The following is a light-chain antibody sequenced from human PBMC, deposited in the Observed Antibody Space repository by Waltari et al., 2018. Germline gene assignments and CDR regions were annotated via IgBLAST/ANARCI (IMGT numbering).Light chain of an antibody. CDR1: SSDVGLYKY. CDR2: EVS. CDR3: SSYAGSNTWV. Sequence: QSALTQPPSASGSPGQSVTISCTGTSSDVGLYKYVPWYQQHPGKAPKVLIFEVSKRPSGVPDRFSASKSAHTASLTVSGLQAADEADYYCSSYAGSNTWVFGGGTKLTVL. V-gene: IGLV2-8*01. J-gene: IGLJ3*02.